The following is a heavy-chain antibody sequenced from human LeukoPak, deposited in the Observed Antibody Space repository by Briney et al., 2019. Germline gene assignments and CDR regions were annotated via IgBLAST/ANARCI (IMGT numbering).Heavy chain of an antibody. CDR2: INPNSGGT. D-gene: IGHD3-10*01. CDR1: GYTFTGYY. CDR3: GRDIWFGELPEYYFDY. J-gene: IGHJ4*02. V-gene: IGHV1-2*02. Sequence: ASVKVSCKASGYTFTGYYMHWVRQAPGQGLEWMGWINPNSGGTNYAQKFQGRVTMTRDTSISTAYMELSRLRSDDTAVYYCGRDIWFGELPEYYFDYWGQGTLVTVSS.